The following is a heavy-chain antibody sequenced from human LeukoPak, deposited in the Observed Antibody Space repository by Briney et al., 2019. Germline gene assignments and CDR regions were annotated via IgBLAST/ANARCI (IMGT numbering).Heavy chain of an antibody. V-gene: IGHV4-59*01. CDR2: TYYGST. D-gene: IGHD6-13*01. CDR3: ARMYSSTWFNFDY. J-gene: IGHJ4*02. Sequence: SETLSLTCTVSGGSISSDYWSWFRQPPGKGLEWIGYTYYGSTNYNPSLKSRVTVSVDTSKNQFSLSLTSVTAADTAVYYCARMYSSTWFNFDYWGQGTLVTVSS. CDR1: GGSISSDY.